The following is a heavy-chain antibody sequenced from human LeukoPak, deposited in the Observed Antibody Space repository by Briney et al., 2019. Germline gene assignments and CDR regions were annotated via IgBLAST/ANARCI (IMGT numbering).Heavy chain of an antibody. D-gene: IGHD6-19*01. CDR1: GGSISSYY. CDR3: AAIPQPWLVWWYFDY. V-gene: IGHV4-59*08. CDR2: IYYSGST. J-gene: IGHJ4*02. Sequence: PSETLSLTCTGSGGSISSYYWSWIRQPPGKGLEWIGYIYYSGSTNYNPSLKSRVTISVDTSKNQFSLKLSSVTAADTAVYYCAAIPQPWLVWWYFDYWGQGTLVTVSS.